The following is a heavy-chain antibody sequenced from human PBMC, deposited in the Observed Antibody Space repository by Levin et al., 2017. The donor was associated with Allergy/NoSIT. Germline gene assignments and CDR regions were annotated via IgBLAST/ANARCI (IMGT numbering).Heavy chain of an antibody. J-gene: IGHJ4*02. CDR1: GFTFSSYA. D-gene: IGHD4-17*01. CDR3: AKDGGSSDYGDWGDY. Sequence: GGSLRLSCAASGFTFSSYAMSWVRRAPGKGLEWVSGISNSGGSTYYADSVKGRFTISRDNSKNTVYLQVKSLRAEDTAVYYCAKDGGSSDYGDWGDYWGQGTLVTVSS. V-gene: IGHV3-23*01. CDR2: ISNSGGST.